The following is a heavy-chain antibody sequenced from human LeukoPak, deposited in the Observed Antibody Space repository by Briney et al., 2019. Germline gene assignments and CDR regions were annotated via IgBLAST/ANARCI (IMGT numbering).Heavy chain of an antibody. CDR2: IWYDGSNK. V-gene: IGHV3-33*01. CDR3: ARVSRGSSPEFDY. CDR1: GFTFSGYD. J-gene: IGHJ4*02. D-gene: IGHD6-6*01. Sequence: GRSLRLSCAASGFTFSGYDMHWVRQAPGKGLEWVALIWYDGSNKYYADSVKGRFTISRDNAKNSLYLQMNSLRAEDTAVYYCARVSRGSSPEFDYWGQGTLVTVSS.